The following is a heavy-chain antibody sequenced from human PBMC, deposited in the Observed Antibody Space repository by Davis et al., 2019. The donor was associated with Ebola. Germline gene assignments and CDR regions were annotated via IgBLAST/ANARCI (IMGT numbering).Heavy chain of an antibody. D-gene: IGHD3-3*01. CDR1: GGSISRSSFY. J-gene: IGHJ6*03. V-gene: IGHV4-39*01. CDR2: TQQSGST. Sequence: MPSETLSLTCSVPGGSVGSGGSISRSSFYWGWIRQSPGKGLEWIAMTQQSGSTYYNPSLESRFTICVDTSRNQFVLFLKLDSVTAADTAVYYCARGRDHAWGFGGMDVWGEGTTVTVSS. CDR3: ARGRDHAWGFGGMDV.